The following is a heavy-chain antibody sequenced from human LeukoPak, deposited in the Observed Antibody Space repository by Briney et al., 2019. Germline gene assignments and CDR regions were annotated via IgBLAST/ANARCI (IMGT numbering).Heavy chain of an antibody. D-gene: IGHD6-6*01. V-gene: IGHV3-66*01. CDR2: IYSGGST. Sequence: GGSLRLSCAASGFTVSSNYMSWVRQAPGKGLEWVSVIYSGGSTYYADSVKGRFTISRDNSKNTLYLQMNSLRAEDTAVYYCAKTPGLLIAAQYYFDYWGQGTLVTVSS. CDR3: AKTPGLLIAAQYYFDY. J-gene: IGHJ4*02. CDR1: GFTVSSNY.